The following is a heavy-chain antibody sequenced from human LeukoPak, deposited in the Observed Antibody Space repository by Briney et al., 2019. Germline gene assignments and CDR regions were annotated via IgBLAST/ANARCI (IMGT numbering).Heavy chain of an antibody. CDR3: ARGYNYGFDY. D-gene: IGHD5-18*01. Sequence: GGSLRLSCAASGFTFSSYEMNWVRQAPGKGLEWVSYISSSGSTIYYADSVKGRFTISRDNAKNSLYLQMNSLRAEDTAVYYCARGYNYGFDYWGQGTLVTVSS. CDR2: ISSSGSTI. J-gene: IGHJ4*02. CDR1: GFTFSSYE. V-gene: IGHV3-48*03.